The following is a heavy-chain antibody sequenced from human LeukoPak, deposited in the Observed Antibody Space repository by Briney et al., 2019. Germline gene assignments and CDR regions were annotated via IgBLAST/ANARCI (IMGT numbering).Heavy chain of an antibody. Sequence: GGSLRLSCAASGFTFSSYDMNWVRQAPGKGLEWVSSISSSSNYIHCADSVKGRFTISRDNAKNSLYLQMNSLRAEDTAVYFCARGTLGAWGWWGQGTLVTVSS. D-gene: IGHD6-19*01. CDR3: ARGTLGAWGW. V-gene: IGHV3-21*01. CDR1: GFTFSSYD. J-gene: IGHJ4*02. CDR2: ISSSSNYI.